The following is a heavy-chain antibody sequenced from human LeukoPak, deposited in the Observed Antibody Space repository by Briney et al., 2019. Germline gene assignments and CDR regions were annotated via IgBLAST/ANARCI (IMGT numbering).Heavy chain of an antibody. V-gene: IGHV3-23*01. J-gene: IGHJ1*01. D-gene: IGHD3-3*01. CDR3: AQGYDFWSGSEYFQH. CDR1: GFTLSSYA. Sequence: GGSLRLSCAASGFTLSSYAMGWVRQAPGKGLEWVSIVSGNGGSTYYADSVKGRFTISTDNSRNTLSLQMNSLRAEDTALYYCAQGYDFWSGSEYFQHWGQGTLVTVSS. CDR2: VSGNGGST.